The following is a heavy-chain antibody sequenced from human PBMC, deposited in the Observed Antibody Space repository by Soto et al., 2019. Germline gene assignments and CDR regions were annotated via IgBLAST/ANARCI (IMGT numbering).Heavy chain of an antibody. CDR3: ARGRSRGVFDY. J-gene: IGHJ4*02. D-gene: IGHD3-10*01. CDR1: GGSISSYY. V-gene: IGHV4-59*12. Sequence: SETLSLTCTVSGGSISSYYWSWIRQPPGKGLEWIGEINHSGSTNYNPSLKSRVTISVDTSKNQFSLKLSSVTAADTAVYYCARGRSRGVFDYWGQGTLVTVSS. CDR2: INHSGST.